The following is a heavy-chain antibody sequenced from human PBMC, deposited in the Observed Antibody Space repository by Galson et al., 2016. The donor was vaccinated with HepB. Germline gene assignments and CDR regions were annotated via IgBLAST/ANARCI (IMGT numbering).Heavy chain of an antibody. V-gene: IGHV3-23*01. CDR1: GFTFNYYG. Sequence: SLRLSCAASGFTFNYYGMSWVRQTPGKGLEWVSGISGSDGRTYYADSVKGRFTVSRDNPKNTLYLQMYSLRAEDTAVYYCARREGRHMVTFFDFWGQGTLVTVSS. D-gene: IGHD2-21*02. J-gene: IGHJ4*02. CDR3: ARREGRHMVTFFDF. CDR2: ISGSDGRT.